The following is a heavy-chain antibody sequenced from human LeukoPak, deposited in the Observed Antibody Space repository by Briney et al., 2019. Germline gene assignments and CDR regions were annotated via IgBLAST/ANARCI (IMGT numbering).Heavy chain of an antibody. CDR1: GGSISSYY. D-gene: IGHD3-3*01. V-gene: IGHV4-59*08. Sequence: SETLSLTCPVSGGSISSYYWSWIRQPPGEGLEWIGYIYYSGSTNYNPSLKSRATISVATPKNQFSLKLISVTAADTAVYYCARSYVLRFLEWSWNWFDPWGQGTLVTVSS. CDR2: IYYSGST. CDR3: ARSYVLRFLEWSWNWFDP. J-gene: IGHJ5*02.